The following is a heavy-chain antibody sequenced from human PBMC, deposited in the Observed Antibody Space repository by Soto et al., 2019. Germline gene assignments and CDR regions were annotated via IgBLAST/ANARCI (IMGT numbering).Heavy chain of an antibody. CDR1: GFTFSSYA. D-gene: IGHD6-13*01. V-gene: IGHV3-23*01. J-gene: IGHJ6*02. CDR3: AKGGSSCWYGYYGMDV. CDR2: ISGSGGST. Sequence: EVQLLESGGGLVQPGGSLRLSCAASGFTFSSYAMSWVRQAPGKGLEWVSAISGSGGSTYYADSVKGRFTISRDNSKNTLYLQMNSLRAEDTAVYYCAKGGSSCWYGYYGMDVWGRGTTVTVSS.